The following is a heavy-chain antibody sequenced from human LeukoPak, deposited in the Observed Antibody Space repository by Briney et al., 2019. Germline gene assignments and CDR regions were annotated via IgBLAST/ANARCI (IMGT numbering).Heavy chain of an antibody. J-gene: IGHJ4*02. CDR3: ARGFCINGGCYWTPQC. CDR2: ISHSEIT. Sequence: SETLSLTCTASGDSISSYYWQWIRHAPGKGLEWIGYISHSEITSYNPSLKSRATISRDTSKNQVSLVLRSVTAADSAMYYCARGFCINGGCYWTPQCWGQGTLLTVSS. CDR1: GDSISSYY. V-gene: IGHV4-59*01. D-gene: IGHD2-15*01.